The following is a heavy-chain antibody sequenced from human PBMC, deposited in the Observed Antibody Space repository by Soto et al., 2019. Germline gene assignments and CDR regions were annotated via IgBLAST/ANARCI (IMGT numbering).Heavy chain of an antibody. V-gene: IGHV4-59*01. CDR1: GDSLSSYF. CDR3: ARCPLGSESLHYYAMDV. CDR2: IYYSGST. Sequence: QVQLQESGPGLVKPSETLSLTCTVSGDSLSSYFWSWIRQPPGKGLEWIGDIYYSGSTKYHPSLKSRFTISIERSKKQFALKVWSLSAADAAVYYCARCPLGSESLHYYAMDVWGKGTTVSVSS. J-gene: IGHJ6*04. D-gene: IGHD1-26*01.